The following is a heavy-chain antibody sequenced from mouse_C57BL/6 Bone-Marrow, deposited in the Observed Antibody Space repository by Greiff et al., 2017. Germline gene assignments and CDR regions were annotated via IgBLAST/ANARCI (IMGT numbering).Heavy chain of an antibody. CDR3: TTGRGYYAMDY. D-gene: IGHD1-1*01. CDR1: GFTFSNYW. CDR2: IRLKSDNYAT. V-gene: IGHV6-3*01. J-gene: IGHJ4*01. Sequence: EVKVVESGGGLVQPGGSMKLSCVASGFTFSNYWMNWVRQSPEKGLEWVAQIRLKSDNYATHYAESVKGSFTISRDDSKSSVYLQMNNLRAEDTGIYYCTTGRGYYAMDYWGQGTSVTVSS.